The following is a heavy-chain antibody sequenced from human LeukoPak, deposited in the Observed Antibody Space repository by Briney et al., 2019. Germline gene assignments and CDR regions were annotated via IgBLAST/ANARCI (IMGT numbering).Heavy chain of an antibody. CDR3: ATGPSGRPPIDY. CDR1: GYTLTELS. Sequence: ASVKVSCKVSGYTLTELSMHWVRQAPGKWLEWMGGFDPEDGETIYAQKFQGRVTMTEDTSTDTAYMDLSSLRSEDTAVYYCATGPSGRPPIDYWGQGTLVTVSS. V-gene: IGHV1-24*01. CDR2: FDPEDGET. D-gene: IGHD1-14*01. J-gene: IGHJ4*02.